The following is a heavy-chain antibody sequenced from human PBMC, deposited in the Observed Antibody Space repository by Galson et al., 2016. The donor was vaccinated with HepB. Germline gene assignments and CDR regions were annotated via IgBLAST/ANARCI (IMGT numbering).Heavy chain of an antibody. CDR2: VTTGGGT. Sequence: SLRLSCAASGFIFSNYGMSWVRQAPGEGLEWVSIVTTGGGTYYADSVKGRFTISRDNSKNTLYLQMNSLRAEDTAVYYCAKEGWVFSYYFDYWGQGTLVTVSS. J-gene: IGHJ4*02. CDR1: GFIFSNYG. D-gene: IGHD2/OR15-2a*01. CDR3: AKEGWVFSYYFDY. V-gene: IGHV3-23*01.